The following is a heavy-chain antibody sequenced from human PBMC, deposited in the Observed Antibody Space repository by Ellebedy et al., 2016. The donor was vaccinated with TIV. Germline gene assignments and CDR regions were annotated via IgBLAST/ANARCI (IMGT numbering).Heavy chain of an antibody. D-gene: IGHD3-16*01. CDR2: ISHSGIT. CDR1: GGSISSSSHY. CDR3: ARHYENSYYAMDV. V-gene: IGHV4-39*01. Sequence: MPSETLSLTCTVSGGSISSSSHYWGWIRQPPGKGLEWIGSISHSGITYYNPSLKSRVIISVDTSKNQFSLKLNSVTAADTAMYYCARHYENSYYAMDVWGQGTTVTVSS. J-gene: IGHJ6*02.